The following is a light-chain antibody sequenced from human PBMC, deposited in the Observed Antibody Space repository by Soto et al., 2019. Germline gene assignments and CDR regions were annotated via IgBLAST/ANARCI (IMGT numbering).Light chain of an antibody. CDR3: HQYDTTPQT. V-gene: IGKV3-20*01. CDR1: QSVSSTY. J-gene: IGKJ1*01. Sequence: EIVLTQSPGTLSSSPGDRATLSCRTSQSVSSTYLACYQQKPGQAPSLLIYGASSRSTGIPARFSGSGSGTDFTLTISRLEPEDVAVYYFHQYDTTPQTFGQGTKVEIK. CDR2: GAS.